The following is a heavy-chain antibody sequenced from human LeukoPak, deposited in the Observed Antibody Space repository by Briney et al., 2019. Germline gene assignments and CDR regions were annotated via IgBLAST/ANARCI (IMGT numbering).Heavy chain of an antibody. CDR1: GYTFTSYA. J-gene: IGHJ6*04. Sequence: ASVKVSCKASGYTFTSYAMHWVRQAPGQRLEWMGWINAGNGNTKYSQKFQGRVTITRDTSASTDYMELSSLRSEDTAVYYCARDGTYYDILTGWAHYYYYYGMDVWGKGTTVTVSS. D-gene: IGHD3-9*01. CDR3: ARDGTYYDILTGWAHYYYYYGMDV. CDR2: INAGNGNT. V-gene: IGHV1-3*01.